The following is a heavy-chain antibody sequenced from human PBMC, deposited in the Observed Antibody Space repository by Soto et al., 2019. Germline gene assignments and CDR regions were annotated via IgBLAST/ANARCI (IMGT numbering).Heavy chain of an antibody. J-gene: IGHJ5*02. CDR1: GFSTSSFG. Sequence: EVQLVESGGGLVQPGGSLRLSCAAAGFSTSSFGLNWLRQAPGKGLEWVSRIKSDGSSTTYADSVKGRFTISRDNAKNTLYLQMNSLRVEDTAVYYCARSVWFDPWGQGTLVTVSS. CDR3: ARSVWFDP. CDR2: IKSDGSST. V-gene: IGHV3-74*02.